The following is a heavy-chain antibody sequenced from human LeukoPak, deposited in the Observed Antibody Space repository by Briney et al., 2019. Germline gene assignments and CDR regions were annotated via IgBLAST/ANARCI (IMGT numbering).Heavy chain of an antibody. D-gene: IGHD3-10*01. CDR2: IYTSGST. Sequence: SETLSLTCTVSGGSISSGSYYWSWIRQPAGKGLEWIGRIYTSGSTNYNPSLKSRVTISVDTSKNQFSLKLSSVTAADTAVYYCARAPYGSGRFLDPWGQGTLVTVSS. CDR1: GGSISSGSYY. V-gene: IGHV4-61*02. CDR3: ARAPYGSGRFLDP. J-gene: IGHJ5*02.